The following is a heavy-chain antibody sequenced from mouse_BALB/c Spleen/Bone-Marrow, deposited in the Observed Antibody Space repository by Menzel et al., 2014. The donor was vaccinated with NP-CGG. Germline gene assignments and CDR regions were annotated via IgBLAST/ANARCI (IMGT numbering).Heavy chain of an antibody. Sequence: EAQLVESGGVLVQPGGPLKLSCAASGFTFRSYTMSWVCQTPEKRLEWVAYISNGGGSTYYPDTVKGRFTISRDNAKNTLYLQMSSLKSEDTAMYYCARGGYYFDYWGQGTTLTVSS. J-gene: IGHJ2*01. CDR1: GFTFRSYT. CDR2: ISNGGGST. CDR3: ARGGYYFDY. V-gene: IGHV5-12-2*01.